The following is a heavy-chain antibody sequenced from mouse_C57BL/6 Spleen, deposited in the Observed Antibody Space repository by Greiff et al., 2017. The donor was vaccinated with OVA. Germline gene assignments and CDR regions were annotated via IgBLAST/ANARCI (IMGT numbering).Heavy chain of an antibody. CDR3: ARSPSPNYGSRYYYAMDY. D-gene: IGHD1-1*01. J-gene: IGHJ4*01. CDR2: INPNNGGT. V-gene: IGHV1-26*01. CDR1: GYTFTDYY. Sequence: EVQLQQSGPELVKPGASVKISCKASGYTFTDYYMNWVKQSHGKSLEWIGDINPNNGGTSYNQKFKGKATLTVDKSSSTAYMELRSLTSEDSAVYYCARSPSPNYGSRYYYAMDYWGQGTSVTVSS.